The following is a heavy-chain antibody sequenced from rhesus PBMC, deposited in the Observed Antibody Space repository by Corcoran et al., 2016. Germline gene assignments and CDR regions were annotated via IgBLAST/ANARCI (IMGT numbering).Heavy chain of an antibody. CDR1: GASISSNW. CDR2: INGNSGNT. Sequence: QVQLQESGPGLVKPSETLSLTCTVSGASISSNWWSWIRQPPGKGLEWIGDINGNSGNTNYNPSLKSLVTISKDASKNQFSLKLSSVTAADTAVYYCARVQSSSYVYFDYWGQGVLVTVSS. V-gene: IGHV4-80*01. D-gene: IGHD4-29*01. CDR3: ARVQSSSYVYFDY. J-gene: IGHJ4*01.